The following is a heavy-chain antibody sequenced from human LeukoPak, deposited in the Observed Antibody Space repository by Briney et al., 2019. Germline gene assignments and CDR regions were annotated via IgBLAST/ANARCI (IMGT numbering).Heavy chain of an antibody. Sequence: TGGSLRLSCAASGFTFSSYGMHWVRQAPGKGLEWVAFIRYDGSNKYYADSVKGRFTISRDNSKNTLYLQMNSLRAEDTAVYYCAKDGSTTVVTPARYFDLWGRGTLVTVSS. V-gene: IGHV3-30*02. CDR3: AKDGSTTVVTPARYFDL. J-gene: IGHJ2*01. CDR2: IRYDGSNK. CDR1: GFTFSSYG. D-gene: IGHD4-23*01.